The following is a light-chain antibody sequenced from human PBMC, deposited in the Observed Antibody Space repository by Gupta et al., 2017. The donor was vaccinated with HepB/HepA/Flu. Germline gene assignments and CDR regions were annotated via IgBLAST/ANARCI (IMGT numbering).Light chain of an antibody. CDR1: SSNIGNDN. J-gene: IGLJ1*01. Sequence: QPVLTQPTSASGTPGQRVPFSSSGSSSNIGNDNAYWYQQLPGTAPKLLIYNDNQRPSGFPDRFSGSKSGTTASLAISGRRSEDEADYYCVGWDDSLSGYVFGAGTKVTVL. V-gene: IGLV1-47*02. CDR3: VGWDDSLSGYV. CDR2: NDN.